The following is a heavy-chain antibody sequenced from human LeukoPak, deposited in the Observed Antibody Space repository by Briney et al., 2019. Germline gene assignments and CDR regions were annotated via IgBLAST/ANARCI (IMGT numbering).Heavy chain of an antibody. D-gene: IGHD3-10*01. CDR2: IYYSGST. CDR3: TRLNYYGSGSYWMYSWFDP. V-gene: IGHV4-59*01. Sequence: KPSETLSLTCPVSGDSISSYYWSWIRQPPGKGLEWIGYIYYSGSTNYNPSLKSRVTISVDTSKNQFSLKLSSMTAADTAVYYCTRLNYYGSGSYWMYSWFDPWGQGTLVTVSS. J-gene: IGHJ5*02. CDR1: GDSISSYY.